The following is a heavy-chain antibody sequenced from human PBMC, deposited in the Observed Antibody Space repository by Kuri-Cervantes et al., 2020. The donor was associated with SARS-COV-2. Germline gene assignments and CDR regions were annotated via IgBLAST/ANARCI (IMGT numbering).Heavy chain of an antibody. V-gene: IGHV3-48*03. CDR2: ISSSGSTI. J-gene: IGHJ4*02. CDR1: GFTFSSYE. CDR3: ARRNDFWSGAYFDY. Sequence: GESLKISCAASGFTFSSYEMNWVRQAPGKGLEWVSYISSSGSTIYYADSVKGRFTISRDNAKNSLYLQMNSLRAEDTAVYYCARRNDFWSGAYFDYWGQGTLVTDSS. D-gene: IGHD3-3*01.